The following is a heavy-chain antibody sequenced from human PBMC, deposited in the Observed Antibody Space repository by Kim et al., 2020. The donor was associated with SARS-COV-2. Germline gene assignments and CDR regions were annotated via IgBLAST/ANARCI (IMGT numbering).Heavy chain of an antibody. D-gene: IGHD6-19*01. J-gene: IGHJ3*02. CDR3: ASHSGGWFGAAFDI. Sequence: SETLSLTCTVSGGSISSSSYYWGWIRQPPGKGLEWIGSIYYNGNTYYNPSLKSRVTISIHTSKNQFPLKLSSVTAADTAVYYCASHSGGWFGAAFDIWGQGTMVPVSS. CDR2: IYYNGNT. V-gene: IGHV4-39*01. CDR1: GGSISSSSYY.